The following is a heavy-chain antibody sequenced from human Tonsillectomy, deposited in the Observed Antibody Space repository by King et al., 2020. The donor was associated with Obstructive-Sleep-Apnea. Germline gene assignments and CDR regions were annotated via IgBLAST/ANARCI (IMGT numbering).Heavy chain of an antibody. CDR1: GYTFSTSW. CDR3: ATLCGGNNCTTDY. Sequence: EEQLVQSGAEVKKAGESLRISCQVSGYTFSTSWIGWVRPKTGKGLEWMGIIDPGDFVIRHSPSFQGQVSISADKSTSTTFLQWSSLKASDTAIYYCATLCGGNNCTTDYWGQGTLVTVSS. CDR2: IDPGDFVI. J-gene: IGHJ4*02. D-gene: IGHD4-23*01. V-gene: IGHV5-51*01.